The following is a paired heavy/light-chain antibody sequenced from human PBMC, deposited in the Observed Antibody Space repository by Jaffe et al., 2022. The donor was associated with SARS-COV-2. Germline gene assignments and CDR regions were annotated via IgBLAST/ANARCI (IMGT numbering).Heavy chain of an antibody. J-gene: IGHJ5*02. D-gene: IGHD3-10*01. CDR3: ARTLLGTGNWFDP. CDR1: GYSFTSYW. Sequence: EVQLVQSGAEVKKPGESLRISCKGSGYSFTSYWISWVRQMPGKGLEWMGRIDPSDSYTSYSPFFQGHVTISVDKSTGTANLQWSSLKASDTAMYYCARTLLGTGNWFDPWGQGTLVTVSS. V-gene: IGHV5-10-1*03. CDR2: IDPSDSYT.
Light chain of an antibody. CDR3: QAWDSGAAV. CDR1: KLGEKY. Sequence: SYELTQPPSVSVSPGQTASITCSGDKLGEKYACWYQQKSGQSPMLVIYQDSKRPSGIPERFSGSNSGNTATLTISGTQAMDEADYYCQAWDSGAAVFGGGTKLTVL. J-gene: IGLJ2*01. CDR2: QDS. V-gene: IGLV3-1*01.